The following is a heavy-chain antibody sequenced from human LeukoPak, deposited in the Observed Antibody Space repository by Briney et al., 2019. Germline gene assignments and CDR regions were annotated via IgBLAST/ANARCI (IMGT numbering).Heavy chain of an antibody. J-gene: IGHJ4*02. D-gene: IGHD3-16*02. CDR1: GGSISSGGYS. Sequence: SETLSLTCAVSGGSISSGGYSWSWIRQPPGKGLEWIGYIYHSGSTYYNPSLKSRVTISVDRSKNQFSLKLSSVTAADTAVYYCASNRYDYVWGSYRGFDYWGQGTLVTVSS. CDR3: ASNRYDYVWGSYRGFDY. V-gene: IGHV4-30-2*01. CDR2: IYHSGST.